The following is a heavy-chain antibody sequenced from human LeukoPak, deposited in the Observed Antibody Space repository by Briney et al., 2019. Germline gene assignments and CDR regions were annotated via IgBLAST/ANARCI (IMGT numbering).Heavy chain of an antibody. D-gene: IGHD3-22*01. J-gene: IGHJ4*02. Sequence: GGSLRLSCATSGFTFSNYAMGWVRQAPGKGLEWVSAVSSSGNSAVYTDSVRGRFTISRDNAKNSLYLQMNSLRAEDTAVYYCARDSRTYYYDSSGYYFGDYWGQGTLVTVSS. V-gene: IGHV3-23*01. CDR3: ARDSRTYYYDSSGYYFGDY. CDR1: GFTFSNYA. CDR2: VSSSGNSA.